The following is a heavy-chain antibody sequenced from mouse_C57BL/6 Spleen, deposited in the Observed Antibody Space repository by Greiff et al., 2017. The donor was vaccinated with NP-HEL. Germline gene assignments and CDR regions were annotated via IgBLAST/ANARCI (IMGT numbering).Heavy chain of an antibody. D-gene: IGHD2-10*02. V-gene: IGHV1-15*01. Sequence: QVQLQQSGAELVRPGASVTLSCKASGYTFTDYEMHWVKQTPVHGLEWIGAIDPETGGTAYNQKFKGKAILTADKSSSTAYMELRSLTSEDSAVYYCTREVWNFDDWGQGTTLTVSS. CDR3: TREVWNFDD. J-gene: IGHJ2*01. CDR1: GYTFTDYE. CDR2: IDPETGGT.